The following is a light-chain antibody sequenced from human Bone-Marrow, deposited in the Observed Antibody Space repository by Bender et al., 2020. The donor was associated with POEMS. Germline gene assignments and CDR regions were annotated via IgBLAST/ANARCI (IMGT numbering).Light chain of an antibody. Sequence: QSALTQPASVSGSPGQSITISCTGTSSDVGDYNYVSWYQHHPGKAPKVMIHDVTNRPSGVSNRFSGSKSGNTASLTISGLQAEDKADYYCCSYADSGTVFGGGTQVTV. CDR3: CSYADSGTV. CDR1: SSDVGDYNY. J-gene: IGLJ7*01. V-gene: IGLV2-14*03. CDR2: DVT.